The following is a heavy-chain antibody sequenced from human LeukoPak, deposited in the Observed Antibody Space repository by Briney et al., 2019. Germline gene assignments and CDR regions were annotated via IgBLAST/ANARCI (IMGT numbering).Heavy chain of an antibody. V-gene: IGHV4-38-2*02. CDR1: GYSISSGYY. Sequence: SETLSLTCTVSGYSISSGYYWGWIRQPPGKGLEWIGRIYHSGSTYYNPSLKSRVTISVDTSKNQFSLKLSSVTTADTAVYYCARVTLYSGSYLYMDVWGKGTTVTISS. CDR2: IYHSGST. CDR3: ARVTLYSGSYLYMDV. D-gene: IGHD1-26*01. J-gene: IGHJ6*03.